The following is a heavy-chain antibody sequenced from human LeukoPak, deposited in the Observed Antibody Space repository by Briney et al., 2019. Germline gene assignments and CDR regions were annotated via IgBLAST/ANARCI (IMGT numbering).Heavy chain of an antibody. Sequence: GRSLRLSCAASGFTFSSYAMHWVRQTPGKGLEGVAVISYDGSNKYYADSVKGRFTISRDNYKNTLYLQMNSLRAEDTAVYYCARDLGRYDMSYFDYWGQGTLVTVSS. CDR2: ISYDGSNK. D-gene: IGHD3-9*01. CDR1: GFTFSSYA. J-gene: IGHJ4*02. CDR3: ARDLGRYDMSYFDY. V-gene: IGHV3-30-3*01.